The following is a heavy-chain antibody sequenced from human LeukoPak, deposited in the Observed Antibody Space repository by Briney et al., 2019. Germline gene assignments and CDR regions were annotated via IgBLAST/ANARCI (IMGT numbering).Heavy chain of an antibody. Sequence: PSETLSLTCSVSGTSISSYYWSWIRQPPGKGLEWLGCIFCSGGTNYNPSLKSRITISVDTSKNQFSLKLSSVTAADTAVYYCARHVDYWGQGTLVTASS. CDR3: ARHVDY. CDR2: IFCSGGT. V-gene: IGHV4-59*08. CDR1: GTSISSYY. J-gene: IGHJ4*02.